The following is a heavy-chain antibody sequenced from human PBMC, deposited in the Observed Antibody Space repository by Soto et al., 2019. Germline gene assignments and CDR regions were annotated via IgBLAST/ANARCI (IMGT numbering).Heavy chain of an antibody. J-gene: IGHJ4*02. D-gene: IGHD1-26*01. V-gene: IGHV3-74*03. CDR2: IDSDGNFT. Sequence: EVQLVESGGGLVQPGGSLRLSCAASGFTFSSYWMHWVRQVPGKGLVWVSHIDSDGNFTTYADSVKGRFSISRDNAKNTVYVQMRSLRAEDTAVYYCVGEDVGVGIDYWGLGTLVTVSS. CDR1: GFTFSSYW. CDR3: VGEDVGVGIDY.